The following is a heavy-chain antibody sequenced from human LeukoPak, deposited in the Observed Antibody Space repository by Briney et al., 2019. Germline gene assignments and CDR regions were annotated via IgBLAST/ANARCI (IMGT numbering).Heavy chain of an antibody. D-gene: IGHD2-2*01. CDR1: GFTLSNYW. J-gene: IGHJ3*02. CDR3: ARKGCSSTSCYGSGAFDI. Sequence: GGSRRLSCAAPGFTLSNYWMSWVRQAPGKGLEWVANIKQDGSEKYYVDSVKGRFTISRDNAKNSLYLQMNSLRAEDTAVYYCARKGCSSTSCYGSGAFDIGGQGTMVTVSS. V-gene: IGHV3-7*03. CDR2: IKQDGSEK.